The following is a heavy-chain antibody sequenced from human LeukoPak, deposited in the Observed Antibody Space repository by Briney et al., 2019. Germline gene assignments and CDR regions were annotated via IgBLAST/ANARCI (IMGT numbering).Heavy chain of an antibody. V-gene: IGHV3-48*03. D-gene: IGHD6-19*01. CDR1: GFAFNSYE. Sequence: AGGSLRLSCIASGFAFNSYEMNWVRQAPGKGLEWVSYISSSGSNKHYADSVKGRVTISRDNAKNSLYLQMNSLRAEDTAVYYCARARYTSGWETLDYWGQGTLVTVSS. CDR3: ARARYTSGWETLDY. CDR2: ISSSGSNK. J-gene: IGHJ4*02.